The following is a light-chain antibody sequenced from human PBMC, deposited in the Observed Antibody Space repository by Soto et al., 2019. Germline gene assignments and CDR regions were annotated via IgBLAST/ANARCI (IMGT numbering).Light chain of an antibody. CDR2: AAS. CDR1: EDIKTS. Sequence: DIQMTQSPSSLSASVGDRVTITCRASEDIKTSVAWFQQKPGQAPESLIFAASLLQDGVPPKFSGSGSGTPFPLPISSLQPDDFATYYCQQYDSYPLTFSQGTRLEI. CDR3: QQYDSYPLT. V-gene: IGKV1-16*02. J-gene: IGKJ5*01.